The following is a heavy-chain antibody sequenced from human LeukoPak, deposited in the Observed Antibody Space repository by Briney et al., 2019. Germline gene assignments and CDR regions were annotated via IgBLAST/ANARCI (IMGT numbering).Heavy chain of an antibody. CDR3: AKGGKWDVTPFDY. D-gene: IGHD1-26*01. V-gene: IGHV3-74*01. J-gene: IGHJ4*02. CDR1: GLTFSSHL. Sequence: PRGSLRHSCAASGLTFSSHLLHWVRPDPGKELVWVSRITNDGSSTTYADSVKGRFTISRDNSKNTLYLQVNSLRAEDTAVYYCAKGGKWDVTPFDYWGQGTLVTVSS. CDR2: ITNDGSST.